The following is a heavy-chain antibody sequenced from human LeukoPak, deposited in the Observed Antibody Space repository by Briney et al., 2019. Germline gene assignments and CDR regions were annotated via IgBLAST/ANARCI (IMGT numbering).Heavy chain of an antibody. CDR3: ARVFRYFDWLLPMAYYYYYGMDV. J-gene: IGHJ6*02. CDR1: GFTFSSYS. CDR2: ISSSSSYI. D-gene: IGHD3-9*01. V-gene: IGHV3-21*01. Sequence: PGGSLRLSCAASGFTFSSYSMNWVRQAPGKGLEWVSSISSSSSYIYYADSVKGRFTISRDNAKNSLYLQMNSLRAEDTAVYYRARVFRYFDWLLPMAYYYYYGMDVWGQGTTVTVSS.